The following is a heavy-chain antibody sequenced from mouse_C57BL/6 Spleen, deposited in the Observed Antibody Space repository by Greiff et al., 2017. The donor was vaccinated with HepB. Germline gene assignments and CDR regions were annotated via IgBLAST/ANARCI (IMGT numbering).Heavy chain of an antibody. V-gene: IGHV5-4*01. Sequence: EVQGVESGGGLVKPGGSLKLSCAASGFTFSSYAMSWVRQTPEKRLEWVATISDGGSYTYYPDNVKGRFTISRDNAKNNLYLQMSHLKSEDTAMYYCALDGYYAWFAYWGQGTLVTVSA. CDR1: GFTFSSYA. CDR2: ISDGGSYT. CDR3: ALDGYYAWFAY. D-gene: IGHD2-3*01. J-gene: IGHJ3*01.